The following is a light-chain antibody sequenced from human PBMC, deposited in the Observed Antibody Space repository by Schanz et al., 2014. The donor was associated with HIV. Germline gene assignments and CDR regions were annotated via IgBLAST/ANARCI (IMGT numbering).Light chain of an antibody. CDR1: SSDVGGYNL. CDR3: SSYTTSSTLV. Sequence: QSALTQPASVSGSPGQSITISCTGTSSDVGGYNLVSWYQHHPDKAPKLIIYEGTKRPSGVSDRFSGSKSGYTASLTISGLQADDEADYYCSSYTTSSTLVFGGGTKLTVL. J-gene: IGLJ2*01. CDR2: EGT. V-gene: IGLV2-14*02.